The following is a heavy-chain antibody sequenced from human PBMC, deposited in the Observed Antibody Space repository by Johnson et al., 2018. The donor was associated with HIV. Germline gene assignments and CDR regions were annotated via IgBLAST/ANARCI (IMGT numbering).Heavy chain of an antibody. Sequence: VHLVESGGGVVQPGRSLRLSCAASGFTFSSYAMHWVRQAPGKGLEYVSAISSNGGTTYYANSVKGRFTISRDNSKNTLYLQMNSLRAEDTAVYYCAKRGSGWPSDAFDIWGQGTMVTVSS. CDR3: AKRGSGWPSDAFDI. V-gene: IGHV3-64*01. CDR1: GFTFSSYA. J-gene: IGHJ3*02. CDR2: ISSNGGTT. D-gene: IGHD6-19*01.